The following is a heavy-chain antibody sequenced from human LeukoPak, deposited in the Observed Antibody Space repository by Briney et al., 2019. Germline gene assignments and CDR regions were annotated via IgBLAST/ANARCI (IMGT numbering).Heavy chain of an antibody. CDR3: AKGIDYNDY. J-gene: IGHJ4*02. CDR1: GFTFTSYA. Sequence: GGSLRLSCAASGFTFTSYAMSWVRQAPGKGLEWVSAISGSGDRTYYADSVKGRFTISRDNSKNTLYLQMNSLRAEDTAVYHCAKGIDYNDYWGQGTLVTVSS. D-gene: IGHD2-15*01. V-gene: IGHV3-23*01. CDR2: ISGSGDRT.